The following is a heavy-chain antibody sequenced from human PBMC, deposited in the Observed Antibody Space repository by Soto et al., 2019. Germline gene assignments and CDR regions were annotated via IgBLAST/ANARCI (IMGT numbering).Heavy chain of an antibody. CDR3: ARHHGAAAGTRGYNWFDP. J-gene: IGHJ5*02. D-gene: IGHD6-13*01. CDR2: IYYSGST. CDR1: GGSISSSSYY. Sequence: SETLSLTCTVSGGSISSSSYYWGWIRQPPGKGLEWIGSIYYSGSTYYNPSLKSRVTISVDTSKNQFSLKLSSVTAADTAVYYCARHHGAAAGTRGYNWFDPWGQGTLVTVSS. V-gene: IGHV4-39*01.